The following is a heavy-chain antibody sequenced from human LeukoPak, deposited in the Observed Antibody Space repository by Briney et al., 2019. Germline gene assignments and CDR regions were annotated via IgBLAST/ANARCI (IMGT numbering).Heavy chain of an antibody. CDR2: IYYSGST. V-gene: IGHV4-59*01. D-gene: IGHD4-11*01. Sequence: PSETLSLTCTVSGGSISSYYWSWIRQPPGKGLEWIGYIYYSGSTTYNPSLMSRVTISVDTSKTQFSLKLSSVTAADTAVYYCARRSTNSSYSNYGNFDPWGQGTLVTVS. J-gene: IGHJ5*02. CDR1: GGSISSYY. CDR3: ARRSTNSSYSNYGNFDP.